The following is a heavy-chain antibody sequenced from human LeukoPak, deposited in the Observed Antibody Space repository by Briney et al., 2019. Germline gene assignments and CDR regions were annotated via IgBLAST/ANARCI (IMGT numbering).Heavy chain of an antibody. J-gene: IGHJ5*02. CDR3: ARDPHSHFWSGYRGNWFDP. V-gene: IGHV3-74*01. CDR2: INSDGSST. CDR1: GFTFSSYW. D-gene: IGHD3-3*02. Sequence: GGSLRLSCAASGFTFSSYWMHWVRQVPGKGLVWVSRINSDGSSTSYADSVKGRFTISRDNAKNTLYLQMNSLRAEDTAVYYCARDPHSHFWSGYRGNWFDPWGQGTLVTVSS.